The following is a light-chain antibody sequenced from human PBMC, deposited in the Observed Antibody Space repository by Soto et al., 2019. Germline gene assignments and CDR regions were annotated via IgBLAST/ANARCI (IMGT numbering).Light chain of an antibody. CDR1: QSVSTY. CDR3: QQYNSYPWT. Sequence: EIVLTQSPATLSLSPGERATLSCRASQSVSTYLAWYQQKPGQAPRLLIYDASNRATGIPARFSGTASGTEFTLTISSLQPDDFATYYCQQYNSYPWTFGQGTKVDIK. CDR2: DAS. V-gene: IGKV3-11*01. J-gene: IGKJ1*01.